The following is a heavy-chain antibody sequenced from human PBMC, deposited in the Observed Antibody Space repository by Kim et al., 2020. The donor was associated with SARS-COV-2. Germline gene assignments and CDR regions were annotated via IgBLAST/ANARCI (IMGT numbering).Heavy chain of an antibody. CDR1: GFTFSNYW. CDR2: IKKDGTDK. Sequence: GGSLRLSCAGSGFTFSNYWMSWVRQAPGKGLEWVANIKKDGTDKYYVDSVRGRFTVSRDNAKNSLFLQVNGLRAEDTAVYYCAVDGSHDSLAYWGQGTLVTVSS. J-gene: IGHJ4*02. CDR3: AVDGSHDSLAY. V-gene: IGHV3-7*03. D-gene: IGHD3-10*01.